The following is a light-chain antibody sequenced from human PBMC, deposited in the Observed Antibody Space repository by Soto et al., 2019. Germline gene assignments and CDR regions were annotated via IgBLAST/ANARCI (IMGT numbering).Light chain of an antibody. CDR2: AAS. J-gene: IGKJ5*01. Sequence: DIQLTQSPSFLSASVGDRVTITCRASQGINIYLARYQQKPGKAPKLLIYAASTLQSGVPSRFSGSGSGTEFTLTISSLQPEDFATYYCQQLNSYPITFGQGTRLEI. CDR3: QQLNSYPIT. V-gene: IGKV1-9*01. CDR1: QGINIY.